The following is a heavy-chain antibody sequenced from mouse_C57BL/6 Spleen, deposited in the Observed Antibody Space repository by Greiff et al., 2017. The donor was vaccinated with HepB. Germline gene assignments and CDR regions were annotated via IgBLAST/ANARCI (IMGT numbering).Heavy chain of an antibody. CDR2: IDPSDSYT. J-gene: IGHJ2*01. CDR1: GYTFTSYW. CDR3: AVYDYLDY. D-gene: IGHD2-3*01. V-gene: IGHV1-50*01. Sequence: QVQLQQPGAELVKPGASVKLSCKASGYTFTSYWMQWVKQRPGQGLEWIGEIDPSDSYTNYNQKFKCKATLTVDTSSSTAYMQLSSLTSEDSAVYYCAVYDYLDYWGQGTTLTVSS.